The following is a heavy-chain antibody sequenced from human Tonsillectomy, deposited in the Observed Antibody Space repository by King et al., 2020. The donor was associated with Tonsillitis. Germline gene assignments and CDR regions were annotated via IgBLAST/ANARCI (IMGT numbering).Heavy chain of an antibody. Sequence: VQLVESGGGVVQPGGSLRLSCAASGFTFSKNGMHWVRQAPGKGLEWVAFLRFDGSNKYYADSVKGRFTISRDNSKNTLYLQMNSLRTEDTAVYYCSKDREYCSGGSCSHYYYYGMDVWGQGTTVTVSS. CDR3: SKDREYCSGGSCSHYYYYGMDV. V-gene: IGHV3-30*02. D-gene: IGHD2-15*01. CDR1: GFTFSKNG. J-gene: IGHJ6*02. CDR2: LRFDGSNK.